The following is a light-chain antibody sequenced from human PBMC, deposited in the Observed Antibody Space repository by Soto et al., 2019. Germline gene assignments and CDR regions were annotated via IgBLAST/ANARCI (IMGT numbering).Light chain of an antibody. Sequence: DIQISHSPSSLSASVGDRVTITCRASQSISSYLNWYQQKPGKAPKLLIYAASSLQSGVPSRFSGSGSGTDFTLTISSLQPEDFATYYCQQSYSTPTFGPGTKVDIK. V-gene: IGKV1-39*01. J-gene: IGKJ3*01. CDR1: QSISSY. CDR3: QQSYSTPT. CDR2: AAS.